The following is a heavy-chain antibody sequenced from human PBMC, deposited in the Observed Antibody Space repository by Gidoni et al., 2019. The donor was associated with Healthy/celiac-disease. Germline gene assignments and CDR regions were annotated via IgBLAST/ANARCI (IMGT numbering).Heavy chain of an antibody. Sequence: QVQLVESGGGVVQPGRSLRLSCAASGFTFSSYAMHWVRQAPGKGLEWVAVISYDGSNKYYADSVKGRFTISRDNSKNTLYLQMNSLRAEDTAVYYCAREHSSGWYGRWFDPWGQGTLVTVSS. CDR1: GFTFSSYA. CDR3: AREHSSGWYGRWFDP. CDR2: ISYDGSNK. V-gene: IGHV3-30-3*01. J-gene: IGHJ5*02. D-gene: IGHD6-19*01.